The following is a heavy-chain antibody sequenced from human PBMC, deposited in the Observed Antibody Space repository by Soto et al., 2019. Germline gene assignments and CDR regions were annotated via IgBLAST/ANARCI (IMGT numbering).Heavy chain of an antibody. Sequence: EVQLVESGGGLVQPGGSLRLSCVVSGFTFSDHYMDWVRQAPGKGLEWVARSRNKANSYTTVYAASVKGRFTISRDDSKNSLYLQMNSLNTDDTAVYYCVRGKNSFDYWGQGTLVTVSS. CDR2: SRNKANSYTT. J-gene: IGHJ4*02. V-gene: IGHV3-72*01. CDR1: GFTFSDHY. CDR3: VRGKNSFDY.